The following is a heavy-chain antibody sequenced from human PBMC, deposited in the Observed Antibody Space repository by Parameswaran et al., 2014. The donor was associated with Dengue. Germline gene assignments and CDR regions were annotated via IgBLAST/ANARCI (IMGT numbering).Heavy chain of an antibody. CDR2: MSYDGSNK. D-gene: IGHD3-22*01. CDR3: AKGYSSGYYGWFDP. J-gene: IGHJ5*02. CDR1: GFTFSSYA. V-gene: IGHV3-30*18. Sequence: SLKISCAASGFTFSSYAMHWIRQAPGKGLEWVAVMSYDGSNKYYADSVKGRFTISRDNSKNTLYLQMNSLRPEDTAVYYCAKGYSSGYYGWFDPWGQGTLVTVSS.